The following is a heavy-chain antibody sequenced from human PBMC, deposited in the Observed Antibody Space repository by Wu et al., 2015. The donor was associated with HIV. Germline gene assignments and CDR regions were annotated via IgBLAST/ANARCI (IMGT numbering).Heavy chain of an antibody. CDR2: IIPMFRTP. D-gene: IGHD6-25*01. J-gene: IGHJ2*01. Sequence: QVQVVQSGAEVKKPGSSVKVSCRVSGGSFSNYGISWVRQAPGQGFEWMGRIIPMFRTPNYGQKFQGRVTMTRDTSTSTVYMELSSLRSEDTAVYYCARDRLLGSTGYFDLWGRGTLVTVSS. V-gene: IGHV1-69*05. CDR1: GGSFSNYG. CDR3: ARDRLLGSTGYFDL.